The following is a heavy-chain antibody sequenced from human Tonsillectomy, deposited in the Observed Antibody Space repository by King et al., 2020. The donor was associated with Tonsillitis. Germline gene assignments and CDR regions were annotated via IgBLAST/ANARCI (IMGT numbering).Heavy chain of an antibody. J-gene: IGHJ4*02. D-gene: IGHD4-17*01. CDR3: AREDPLIDGDYGVVHFDT. CDR2: IYVSGST. CDR1: GGSMSVYF. Sequence: QLQESGPGLVKPSETLSLTCTVSGGSMSVYFWNCIRQPPGKGLEWIGYIYVSGSTKYNPSLKSRVTISPDTSRNQFSLNLSSVTAADTALYYCAREDPLIDGDYGVVHFDTWGQGTLVTVSS. V-gene: IGHV4-59*01.